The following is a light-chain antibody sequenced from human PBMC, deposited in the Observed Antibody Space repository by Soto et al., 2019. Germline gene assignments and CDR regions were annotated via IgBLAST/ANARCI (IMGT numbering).Light chain of an antibody. CDR1: QDIGTD. CDR2: EAS. Sequence: DIQMTQSPASLSASVTDRVTITCRASQDIGTDLGWYQQKPGKAPERLIYEASVSQSGVPSRFSGSGSGTEFTLTVSSLQPEDFATYYCVQHYSYPLTFGGGTKVDIK. J-gene: IGKJ4*01. CDR3: VQHYSYPLT. V-gene: IGKV1-17*01.